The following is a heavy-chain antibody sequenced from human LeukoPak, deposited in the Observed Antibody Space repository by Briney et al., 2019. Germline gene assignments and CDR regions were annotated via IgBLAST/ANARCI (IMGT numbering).Heavy chain of an antibody. J-gene: IGHJ4*02. D-gene: IGHD6-13*01. CDR3: ARAIGSSWGKVDY. CDR1: GFIVSSNY. CDR2: IYSGGST. Sequence: GGSLRLSCVASGFIVSSNYISWVRQAPGKGLEWVSLIYSGGSTYYADSVKGRFTISRDNSKNTIYLQMNSLRSEDTAVYYCARAIGSSWGKVDYWGQGTLVTVSS. V-gene: IGHV3-66*01.